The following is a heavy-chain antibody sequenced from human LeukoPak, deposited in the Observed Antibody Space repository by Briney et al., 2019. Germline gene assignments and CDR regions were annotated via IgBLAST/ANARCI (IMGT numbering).Heavy chain of an antibody. CDR2: IYYSGST. CDR3: ASTTVTIASGYYYGMDV. V-gene: IGHV4-31*03. CDR1: GGSISSGGYY. D-gene: IGHD4-11*01. J-gene: IGHJ6*02. Sequence: SETLSLTCTVSGGSISSGGYYWSWIRQHPGKGLEWIGYIYYSGSTYYNPSLKSRVTISVDTSKNQFSLKLGSVTAADTAVYYCASTTVTIASGYYYGMDVWGQGTTVTVSS.